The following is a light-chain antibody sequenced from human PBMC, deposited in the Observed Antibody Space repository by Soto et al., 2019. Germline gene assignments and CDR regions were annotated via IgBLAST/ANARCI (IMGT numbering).Light chain of an antibody. J-gene: IGKJ5*01. CDR2: GAS. Sequence: EIVLTQSPGTLSLSPGERATLSCRASQSLSSSYLAWYQQKPGQAPRLLIYGASSRATGIPDRFSGSGSGTDFALTISRLEPEDFAVYFWQQYGSSSTFGQGTRLEIK. CDR3: QQYGSSST. V-gene: IGKV3-20*01. CDR1: QSLSSSY.